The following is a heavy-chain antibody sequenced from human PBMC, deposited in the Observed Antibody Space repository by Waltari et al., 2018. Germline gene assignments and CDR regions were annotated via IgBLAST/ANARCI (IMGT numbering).Heavy chain of an antibody. D-gene: IGHD2-15*01. Sequence: QLQLQESGPGLLKPSETLSLTCTVSGGSISSSSYYWGWIRQPPGKGLEWIGSIYYSGSPYYNPSLKSRVTISVDTSKNQFSLKLSSVTAADTAVYYCARQGVVAATKWFDPWGQGTLVTVSS. J-gene: IGHJ5*02. V-gene: IGHV4-39*01. CDR3: ARQGVVAATKWFDP. CDR1: GGSISSSSYY. CDR2: IYYSGSP.